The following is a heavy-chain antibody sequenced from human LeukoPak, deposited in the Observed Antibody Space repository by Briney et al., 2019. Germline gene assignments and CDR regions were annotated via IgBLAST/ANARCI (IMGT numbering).Heavy chain of an antibody. CDR3: ARDPAYYYDSSGYSY. J-gene: IGHJ4*02. V-gene: IGHV3-21*01. CDR2: ISSSSSYI. D-gene: IGHD3-22*01. CDR1: GFTFNSYS. Sequence: GGSLRLSCAASGFTFNSYSMNWVRQAPGKGLEWVSFISSSSSYIYYADSVKGRFTISRDNAKNSLYLQMNSLRAEDTAVYYCARDPAYYYDSSGYSYWGQGTLVTVSS.